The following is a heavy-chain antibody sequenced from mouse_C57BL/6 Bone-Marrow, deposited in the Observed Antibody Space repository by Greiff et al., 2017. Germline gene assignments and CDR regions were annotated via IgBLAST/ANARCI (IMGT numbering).Heavy chain of an antibody. V-gene: IGHV1-50*01. CDR1: GYTFTSYW. CDR2: IDPSDSYT. J-gene: IGHJ2*01. Sequence: QVQLQQPGAELVKPGALVKLSCKASGYTFTSYWMQWVKQRPGQGLEWIGEIDPSDSYTNYNQKFKGKATLTVDTSSSTAYMQLSSLTSEDSAVYYCAREGMANYFDYWGQGTTLTVSS. D-gene: IGHD2-10*02. CDR3: AREGMANYFDY.